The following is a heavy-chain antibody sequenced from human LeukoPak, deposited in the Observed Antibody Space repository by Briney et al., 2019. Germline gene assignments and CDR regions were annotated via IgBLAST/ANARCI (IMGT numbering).Heavy chain of an antibody. D-gene: IGHD5-24*01. CDR3: ARETGHGYNWMGY. CDR2: IIPIFGTA. Sequence: ASVKVSCKASGGTCSSYAISWVRQATGQRLEWMGGIIPIFGTANSAQTFPGRVTITADESTSTAYMELRSLRSEDTAVYYCARETGHGYNWMGYWGQGTLVTVSS. V-gene: IGHV1-69*13. J-gene: IGHJ4*02. CDR1: GGTCSSYA.